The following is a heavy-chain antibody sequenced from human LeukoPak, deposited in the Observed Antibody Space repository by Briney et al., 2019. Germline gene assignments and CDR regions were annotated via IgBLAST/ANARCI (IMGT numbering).Heavy chain of an antibody. V-gene: IGHV3-15*01. D-gene: IGHD3-16*02. Sequence: GGSLRLSCAASGSTFSNYWMSWVRQAPGKGLEWVGRIKSKTDGGTTDYAAPVKGRFTISRDDSKNTLYLQMNSLKTEDTAVYYCTTTPIPLYYDYVWGTYRPLDYWGQGTLVTVSS. CDR2: IKSKTDGGTT. J-gene: IGHJ4*02. CDR1: GSTFSNYW. CDR3: TTTPIPLYYDYVWGTYRPLDY.